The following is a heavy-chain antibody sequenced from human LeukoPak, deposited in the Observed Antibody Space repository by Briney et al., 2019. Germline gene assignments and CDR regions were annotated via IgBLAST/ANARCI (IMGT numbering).Heavy chain of an antibody. V-gene: IGHV4-59*11. CDR3: ARVGLGSYDFWSGYYGNWFDP. CDR2: IYYSGST. J-gene: IGHJ5*02. Sequence: PSETLSLTCTVSAGSISSHYWSWIRQPPGKGLEWIGYIYYSGSTNYNPSLKSRVTISVDTSKNQFSLKLSSVTAADTAVYYCARVGLGSYDFWSGYYGNWFDPWGQGTLVTVSS. D-gene: IGHD3-3*01. CDR1: AGSISSHY.